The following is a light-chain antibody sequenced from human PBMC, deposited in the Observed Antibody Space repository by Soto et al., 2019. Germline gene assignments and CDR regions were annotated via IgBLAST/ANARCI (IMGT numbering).Light chain of an antibody. CDR1: SSNIGAGYD. CDR2: GNS. Sequence: QSVLTQPPSVSGAPGQRVTISCTGSSSNIGAGYDVHWYQQLPGTAPKLLIYGNSNRPSGVPDRFSGSKSGTSASLAITGLQADDEAHYSCQSYDSSLIVVFATGTKLTVL. V-gene: IGLV1-40*01. CDR3: QSYDSSLIVV. J-gene: IGLJ1*01.